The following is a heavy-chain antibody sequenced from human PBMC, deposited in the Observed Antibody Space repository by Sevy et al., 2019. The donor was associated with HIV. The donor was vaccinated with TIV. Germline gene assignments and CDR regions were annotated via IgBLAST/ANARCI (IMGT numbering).Heavy chain of an antibody. J-gene: IGHJ6*02. Sequence: GSLRLSCAASGFTFSIYSMNWVRQAPGKGLEWVSSISGSGRYTYYADSVEGRFTISRDSSKNTLYLQMNSLRADDTAVYYCAKGFCSGGSCPRDYYYYGMDVWGQGTTVTVSS. CDR1: GFTFSIYS. CDR2: ISGSGRYT. D-gene: IGHD2-15*01. CDR3: AKGFCSGGSCPRDYYYYGMDV. V-gene: IGHV3-23*01.